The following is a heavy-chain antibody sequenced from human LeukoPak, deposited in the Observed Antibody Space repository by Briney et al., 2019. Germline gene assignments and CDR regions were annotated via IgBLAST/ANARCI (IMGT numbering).Heavy chain of an antibody. Sequence: SETLSLTCAVYGGSFSGYYWSWIRQPPGKGLEWIGETNHSGSTNYNPSLKSRVTISVDTSKNQFSLKLSSVTAADTAVYYCAREDTYYDFWSGQWYYFDYWGQGTLVTVSS. CDR2: TNHSGST. V-gene: IGHV4-34*01. CDR1: GGSFSGYY. J-gene: IGHJ4*02. CDR3: AREDTYYDFWSGQWYYFDY. D-gene: IGHD3-3*01.